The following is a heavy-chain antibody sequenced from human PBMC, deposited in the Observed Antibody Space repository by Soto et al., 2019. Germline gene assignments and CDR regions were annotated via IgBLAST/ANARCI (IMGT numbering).Heavy chain of an antibody. Sequence: SETLSLTCAVDDGSLIAYYWSWVRQTPGKGLEWIGEISHSGTSNYNPSLKSRVTISADMSKNQFFLKLNSVTAADTAVYYCARGEAYSNYKSRWGQGTLVNVSS. J-gene: IGHJ4*02. D-gene: IGHD4-4*01. CDR2: ISHSGTS. CDR3: ARGEAYSNYKSR. V-gene: IGHV4-34*01. CDR1: DGSLIAYY.